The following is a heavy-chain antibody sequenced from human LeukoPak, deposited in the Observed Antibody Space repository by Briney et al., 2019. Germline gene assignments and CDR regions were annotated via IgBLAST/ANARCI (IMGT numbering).Heavy chain of an antibody. Sequence: PGGSLRLSCAASGFTFSSYGMHWVRQAPGKGLEWVAFIRYDGSNKYYADSVKGRFTISRDNSKNTLYLQMNSLRAEDTAVYYCAMPLWQQLVPIDYWGQGTLVTVSS. J-gene: IGHJ4*02. CDR1: GFTFSSYG. CDR2: IRYDGSNK. V-gene: IGHV3-30*02. D-gene: IGHD6-13*01. CDR3: AMPLWQQLVPIDY.